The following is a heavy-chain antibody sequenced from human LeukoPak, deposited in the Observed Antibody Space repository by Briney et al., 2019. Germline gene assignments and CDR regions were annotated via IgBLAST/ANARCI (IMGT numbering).Heavy chain of an antibody. V-gene: IGHV3-20*04. CDR2: INWNGGST. CDR1: GFSLSDAW. Sequence: GGSRRLSCTAPGFSLSDAWMSWVRQAPGKGLEWVSGINWNGGSTGYADSVKGRFTISRDNAKNSLYLQMNSLRAEDTALYYCGRSYYLDYYYYYMDVWGKGTTVTVSS. D-gene: IGHD3-22*01. CDR3: GRSYYLDYYYYYMDV. J-gene: IGHJ6*03.